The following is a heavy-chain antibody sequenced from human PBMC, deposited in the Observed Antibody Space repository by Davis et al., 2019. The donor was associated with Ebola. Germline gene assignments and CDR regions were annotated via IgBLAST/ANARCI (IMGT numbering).Heavy chain of an antibody. Sequence: GESLKISCKGSGYSFTTYWIGWVRQMPGKGLELMGIIYPGDSDTRYSPSFQGQVTISADKSISTAFLQWSSLKASDTAMYYCARQRTVWSGSDIDYWGQGTLVTVSS. J-gene: IGHJ4*02. D-gene: IGHD3-3*01. CDR1: GYSFTTYW. CDR2: IYPGDSDT. CDR3: ARQRTVWSGSDIDY. V-gene: IGHV5-51*01.